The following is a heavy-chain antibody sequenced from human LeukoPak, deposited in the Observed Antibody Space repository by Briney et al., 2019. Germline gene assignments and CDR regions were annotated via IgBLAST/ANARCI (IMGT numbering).Heavy chain of an antibody. CDR1: GGSISSSSCY. Sequence: ASETLSLTCTVSGGSISSSSCYWGWIRQPPGKGLEWIGSIYDSGNTYYNPSLKSQVTISVDTSNNQFSLKLSSVTAADTAVYYCARLSTDYGMDVWGQGTTVTVSS. D-gene: IGHD5/OR15-5a*01. CDR3: ARLSTDYGMDV. V-gene: IGHV4-39*07. CDR2: IYDSGNT. J-gene: IGHJ6*02.